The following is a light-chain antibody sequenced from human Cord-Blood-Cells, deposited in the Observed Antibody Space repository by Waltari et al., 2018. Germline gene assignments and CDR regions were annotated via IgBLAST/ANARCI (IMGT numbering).Light chain of an antibody. CDR3: CSYAGSYPYV. CDR1: SSDVGGYNY. Sequence: QSALTQPRSVSGSPGQSVTISCTGTSSDVGGYNYVSWYQQHPGKAPKLMIYDVSKRPSVVRDRFAGSKSGNTASLTISGLQAEDEADYCCCSYAGSYPYVFGTGTKVTVL. CDR2: DVS. V-gene: IGLV2-11*01. J-gene: IGLJ1*01.